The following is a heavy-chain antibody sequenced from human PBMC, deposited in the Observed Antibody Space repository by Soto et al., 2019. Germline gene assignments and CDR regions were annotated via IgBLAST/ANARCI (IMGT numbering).Heavy chain of an antibody. J-gene: IGHJ6*02. CDR2: IYYSGST. CDR3: ARDRVRRTKSDYYYYGMDV. V-gene: IGHV4-31*03. Sequence: QVQLQESGPGLVKPSQTLSLTCTVSGGSISSGGYYWSWIRQHPGKGLEWIGYIYYSGSTYYNPSLKSRVTLSVDPSKNQFSLKLSSVTAADTAVYYCARDRVRRTKSDYYYYGMDVWGQGTTVTVSS. D-gene: IGHD2-8*01. CDR1: GGSISSGGYY.